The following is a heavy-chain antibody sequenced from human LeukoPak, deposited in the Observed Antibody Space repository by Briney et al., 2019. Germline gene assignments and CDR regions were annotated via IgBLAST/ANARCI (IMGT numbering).Heavy chain of an antibody. V-gene: IGHV4-39*01. CDR1: GGSISSSSYY. D-gene: IGHD3-22*01. CDR2: IYYSGST. CDR3: ARQTYYYDSSGYYGVYYYGMDV. Sequence: SETLSLTCTVSGGSISSSSYYWGWIRQPPGKGLEWIGSIYYSGSTYYNPSLKSRVTISVGTSKNQFSLKLSSVTAADTAVYYCARQTYYYDSSGYYGVYYYGMDVWGQGTTVTVSS. J-gene: IGHJ6*02.